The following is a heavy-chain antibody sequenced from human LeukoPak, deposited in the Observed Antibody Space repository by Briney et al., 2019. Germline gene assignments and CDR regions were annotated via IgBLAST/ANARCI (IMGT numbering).Heavy chain of an antibody. J-gene: IGHJ4*02. Sequence: GGSLRLSCAASGFTFSSYGMSWVRQAPGKGLEWVSGISGSGGSTSYADSMKGRFTISRDNSKNTLYLQMNSLRAEDTAVYYCAREDVDYDSSGYVYWGQGTLVTVSS. D-gene: IGHD3-22*01. V-gene: IGHV3-23*01. CDR2: ISGSGGST. CDR3: AREDVDYDSSGYVY. CDR1: GFTFSSYG.